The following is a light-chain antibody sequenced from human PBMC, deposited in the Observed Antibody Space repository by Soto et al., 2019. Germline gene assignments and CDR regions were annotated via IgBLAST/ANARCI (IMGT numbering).Light chain of an antibody. CDR1: QNIRSS. V-gene: IGKV3D-15*01. CDR3: MQRKEYPWT. CDR2: GSF. J-gene: IGKJ1*01. Sequence: EVVMTQSPASLSASPGERVTLSCRASQNIRSSLAWYQQRPGQAPRLLIYGSFSRATGIPDRFSGTGSGTDFTLQISRVEAEDVGVYYCMQRKEYPWTFGQGTKVDIK.